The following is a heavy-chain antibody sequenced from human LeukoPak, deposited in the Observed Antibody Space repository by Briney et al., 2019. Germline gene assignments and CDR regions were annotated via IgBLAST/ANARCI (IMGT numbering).Heavy chain of an antibody. CDR1: GFTFSSYA. Sequence: GGSLRLSCAASGFTFSSYAMSWVRQAPGKGLEWVSAISGSGGSTYYADSVKGRFTISRDNSKNTLYLQMNSLTGEDTAVYYCAKWEYYDSSGQPLDYWGQGTLVTVSS. J-gene: IGHJ4*02. V-gene: IGHV3-23*01. CDR3: AKWEYYDSSGQPLDY. CDR2: ISGSGGST. D-gene: IGHD3-22*01.